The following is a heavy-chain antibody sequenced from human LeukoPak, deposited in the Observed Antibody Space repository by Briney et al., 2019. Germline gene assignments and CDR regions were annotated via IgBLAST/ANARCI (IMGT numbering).Heavy chain of an antibody. V-gene: IGHV4-59*08. CDR3: ARHPFSDGFDF. CDR1: GGSISTFY. Sequence: SETLSLTCTVSGGSISTFYWSWLRQPPGKGLEWIGYIFQTGHSNYNPSLKGRVTVSVDTSKNQLSLKLYSVTVADTAIYYCARHPFSDGFDFWGQGTMVTVSS. J-gene: IGHJ3*01. CDR2: IFQTGHS.